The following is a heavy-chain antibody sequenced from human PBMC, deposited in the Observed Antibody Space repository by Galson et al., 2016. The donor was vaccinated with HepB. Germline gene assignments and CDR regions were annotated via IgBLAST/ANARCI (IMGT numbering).Heavy chain of an antibody. CDR3: TRPRLTTGSPYNSFDP. Sequence: SETLSLTCGVYGGSFIDYYWTWIRQPPGKGLEWIGEINHSGSTTYNPSPKSRVSMSVDTSKSQFSLRLTSVTAADTAVYYCTRPRLTTGSPYNSFDPWGQGTLVTVSS. J-gene: IGHJ5*02. D-gene: IGHD1-1*01. V-gene: IGHV4-34*01. CDR1: GGSFIDYY. CDR2: INHSGST.